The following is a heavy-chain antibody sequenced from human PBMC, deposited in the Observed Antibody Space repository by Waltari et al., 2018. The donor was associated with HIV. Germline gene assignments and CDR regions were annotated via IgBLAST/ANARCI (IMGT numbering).Heavy chain of an antibody. CDR1: GFTLSLHC. J-gene: IGHJ5*02. Sequence: EVHLVESGGGLVQPGGSLKLSCAASGFTLSLHCMRWLRQAPGKGFDWVSNIKQEGSEKHYADSVSGRFTISRDNTKNSLYLQMNSLRAEDTAVYYCAKYSGSYWGAHNWFDPWGQGTLVTVSS. D-gene: IGHD1-26*01. CDR3: AKYSGSYWGAHNWFDP. CDR2: IKQEGSEK. V-gene: IGHV3-7*01.